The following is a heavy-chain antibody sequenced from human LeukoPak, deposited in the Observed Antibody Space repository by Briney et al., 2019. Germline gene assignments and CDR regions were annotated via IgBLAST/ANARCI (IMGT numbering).Heavy chain of an antibody. J-gene: IGHJ5*02. CDR2: ISNGNT. CDR1: GGSISTYY. D-gene: IGHD5-18*01. V-gene: IGHV4-59*01. CDR3: ARDKAHSYGRYFDP. Sequence: SETLSLTCSVAGGSISTYYWNWVRQTPGKGLEWIGHISNGNTDYNPSLKSRVTISVDTSKNQFSLRLTSVTAADTAVYYCARDKAHSYGRYFDPWGQGALVIVSS.